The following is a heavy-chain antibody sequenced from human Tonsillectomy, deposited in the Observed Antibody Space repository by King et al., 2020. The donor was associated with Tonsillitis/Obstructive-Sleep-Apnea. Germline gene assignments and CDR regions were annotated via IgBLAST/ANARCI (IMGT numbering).Heavy chain of an antibody. V-gene: IGHV1-3*01. J-gene: IGHJ5*02. D-gene: IGHD2-2*02. CDR1: GYTFTSYA. CDR3: ARDRRFVVAPAAISWFEP. CDR2: INAGNGNT. Sequence: QLVQSGAEVKKPGASVKVSCKASGYTFTSYAIHWVRQAPGQRLEWMGWINAGNGNTKYSQKFQGRVTITRDTSASTAYMEPSSLRSEDTGVYYCARDRRFVVAPAAISWFEPCGEGTPVSVSS.